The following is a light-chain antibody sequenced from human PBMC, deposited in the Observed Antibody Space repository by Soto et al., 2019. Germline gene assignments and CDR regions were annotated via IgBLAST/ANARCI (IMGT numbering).Light chain of an antibody. V-gene: IGKV3-20*01. Sequence: VLTQSPGTLSLSPGEGATLSCRASQRVASDLAWYLQKPGQPPRLLMYDASRRATGIPDRFSGSGSGTDFTLTISRLEPEDVAVYYCQQYVNFVWTFGQGTKVDIK. CDR3: QQYVNFVWT. CDR1: QRVASD. J-gene: IGKJ1*01. CDR2: DAS.